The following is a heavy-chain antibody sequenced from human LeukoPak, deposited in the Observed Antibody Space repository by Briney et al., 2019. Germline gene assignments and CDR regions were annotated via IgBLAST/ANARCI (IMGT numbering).Heavy chain of an antibody. J-gene: IGHJ6*03. V-gene: IGHV5-51*01. CDR1: GYSFTSYW. CDR3: ARQAAPEYYYYYYMDV. Sequence: GESLKISCKGSGYSFTSYWIGWVRQMPGKGLEWMGIIYPGDSDTRYSPSFQGQVTISADKSISTAYLQWSSLKASDTAMYYCARQAAPEYYYYYYMDVWGKGTTVTVSS. D-gene: IGHD6-13*01. CDR2: IYPGDSDT.